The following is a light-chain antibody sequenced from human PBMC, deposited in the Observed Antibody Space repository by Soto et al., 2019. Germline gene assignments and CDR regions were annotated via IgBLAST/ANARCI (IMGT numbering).Light chain of an antibody. J-gene: IGKJ1*01. Sequence: EIVLTQSPGTLSLSPGERTTLSCRASQSVSSNYLAWYQQKPGQAPRPLIYGASSRATGIPARFSGSGAATDFTLTISRLEPEDFAVDYCQHYCSSPWTFCQGTKVEIK. CDR3: QHYCSSPWT. V-gene: IGKV3-20*01. CDR2: GAS. CDR1: QSVSSNY.